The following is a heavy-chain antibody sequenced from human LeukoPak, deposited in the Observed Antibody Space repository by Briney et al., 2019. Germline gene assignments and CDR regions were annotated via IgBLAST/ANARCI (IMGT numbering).Heavy chain of an antibody. V-gene: IGHV3-64*01. CDR1: GFTFSSYS. J-gene: IGHJ6*02. CDR3: ATPRFGFSHMDV. CDR2: ISSNGGSI. Sequence: GSLRLSCAASGFTFSSYSMHWVRPAPGKGLEFVSGISSNGGSIYYANSVKGRFTISRDNSKSTLYLQMDSLRGEDMAVYYCATPRFGFSHMDVWGQGTTVTVSS. D-gene: IGHD3-10*01.